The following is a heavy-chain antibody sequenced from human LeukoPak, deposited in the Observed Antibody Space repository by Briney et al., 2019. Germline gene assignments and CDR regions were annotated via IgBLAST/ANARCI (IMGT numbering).Heavy chain of an antibody. J-gene: IGHJ3*01. CDR3: AREARGTRAAFDV. CDR2: ISSSSSYI. CDR1: GFTFSSYS. D-gene: IGHD2-8*01. V-gene: IGHV3-21*06. Sequence: GGSLRLSCAASGFTFSSYSMNWVRQAPGKGLEWVSSISSSSSYIYYADSVKGRFTISRDNAKNSLYLQMNSLRAEDTAIYYCAREARGTRAAFDVWGQGTMVTVFS.